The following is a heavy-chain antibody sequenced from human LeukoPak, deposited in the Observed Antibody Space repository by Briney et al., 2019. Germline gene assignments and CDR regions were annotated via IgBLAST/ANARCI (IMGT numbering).Heavy chain of an antibody. V-gene: IGHV1-18*01. CDR1: GYDFTSVG. D-gene: IGHD6-19*01. Sequence: ASVTVSFTASGYDFTSVGITWVRQAPGQGLEWMGWISPYNGNTRYVQKLQGRVTITTDTSTSTAYMELRSLRFDDTAVYYCARAGSGSGWYFDYWGQGTLVTVSS. CDR3: ARAGSGSGWYFDY. J-gene: IGHJ4*02. CDR2: ISPYNGNT.